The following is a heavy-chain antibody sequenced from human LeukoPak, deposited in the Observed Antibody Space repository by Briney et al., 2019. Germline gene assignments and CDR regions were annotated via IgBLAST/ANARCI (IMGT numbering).Heavy chain of an antibody. CDR2: IYYSGST. Sequence: SETLSLTRTVSGGSMSSYLWLCIRQPPGKGLEWIGYIYYSGSTNYNPSLKSRVTISVDTSKNQFSLKLSSVTAADTAVYYCARGGLLSSRYSFDIWGQGTMVTVSS. CDR3: ARGGLLSSRYSFDI. CDR1: GGSMSSYL. V-gene: IGHV4-59*01. J-gene: IGHJ3*02. D-gene: IGHD1-26*01.